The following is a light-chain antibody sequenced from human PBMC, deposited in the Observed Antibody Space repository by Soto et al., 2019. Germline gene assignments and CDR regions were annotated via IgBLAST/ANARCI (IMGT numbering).Light chain of an antibody. CDR1: QSVSSN. CDR2: GAT. CDR3: QQYYTTPLT. J-gene: IGKJ4*01. Sequence: ETVMTQSPATLSVSPGEGATLSCRASQSVSSNLAWYQQKPGQAPRLLIYGATTRATGIPARFSASGSGTEFTLTISSLQSEDVAVYYCQQYYTTPLTFGGGTKVEIK. V-gene: IGKV3-15*01.